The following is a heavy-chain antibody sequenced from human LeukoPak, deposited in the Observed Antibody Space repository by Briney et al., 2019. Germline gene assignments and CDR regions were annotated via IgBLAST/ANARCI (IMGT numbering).Heavy chain of an antibody. CDR1: GGSFSGYY. V-gene: IGHV4-34*01. CDR3: AKDIVVVAGRLDC. CDR2: INHSGST. D-gene: IGHD2-15*01. J-gene: IGHJ4*02. Sequence: SETLSLTCAVYGGSFSGYYWSWIRQPPGKGLEWIGEINHSGSTYYNPSLKSRVTISVDTSKNQFSLKLSSVTAADTAVYYCAKDIVVVAGRLDCWGQGTLVTVSS.